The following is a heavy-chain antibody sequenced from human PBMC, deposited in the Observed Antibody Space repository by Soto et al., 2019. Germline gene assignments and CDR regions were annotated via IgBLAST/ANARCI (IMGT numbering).Heavy chain of an antibody. V-gene: IGHV3-23*01. CDR1: RFPFSNYA. Sequence: EVQLLESGGGLVQPGGSLRLSCAASRFPFSNYAMNWVRQAPGKGLEWVSAISGRGDTAYYADSVKGRFTISRDNSKNTLYLQMNSLRAEDTAVYYCAKDHDGGWTGYFDYWGQGTLVTVSS. CDR3: AKDHDGGWTGYFDY. D-gene: IGHD6-19*01. CDR2: ISGRGDTA. J-gene: IGHJ4*02.